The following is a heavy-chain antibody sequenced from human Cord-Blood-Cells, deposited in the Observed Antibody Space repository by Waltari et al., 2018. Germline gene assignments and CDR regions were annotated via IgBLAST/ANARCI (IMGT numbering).Heavy chain of an antibody. D-gene: IGHD6-6*01. Sequence: QVQLQQWGAGLLKPSETLSLTCAVYGGSFRGYYWSWIRQPPGKGLEWIGEINHSGSTNYNPPLKSRVTISVDTSKNQFSLKLSSVTAADTAVYYCARARPVDYWGQGTLVTVSS. CDR1: GGSFRGYY. J-gene: IGHJ4*02. CDR2: INHSGST. CDR3: ARARPVDY. V-gene: IGHV4-34*01.